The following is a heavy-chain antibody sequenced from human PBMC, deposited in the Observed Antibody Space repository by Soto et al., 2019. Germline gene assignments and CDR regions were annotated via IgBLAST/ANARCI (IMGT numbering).Heavy chain of an antibody. CDR1: GGTVGSSHW. D-gene: IGHD2-21*02. CDR3: AREIVTAGGNNYFDP. Sequence: SETLSLTCCVSGGTVGSSHWWSWVRQSPGRGLEWIGDVYHTGDTNFNPSLQSRVTFSVDKSNNQFSLRLTSVTAADTAVYFCAREIVTAGGNNYFDPWGPGTLVTVSS. J-gene: IGHJ5*02. CDR2: VYHTGDT. V-gene: IGHV4-4*02.